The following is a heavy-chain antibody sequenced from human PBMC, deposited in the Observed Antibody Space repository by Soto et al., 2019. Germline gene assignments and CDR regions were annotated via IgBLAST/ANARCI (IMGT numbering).Heavy chain of an antibody. J-gene: IGHJ4*02. D-gene: IGHD3-16*01. CDR2: IWYDGSKK. V-gene: IGHV3-33*01. CDR1: GFSFSSYG. CDR3: AAAFGEE. Sequence: QVQLVESGGGVVQPGRSLRLSCAASGFSFSSYGMLWVRQAPGKGLEWVARIWYDGSKKYYADSVEGRFTISRVNSKNTLYLQMNSLRAEDTAVYYCAAAFGEEWGQGTLVTVSS.